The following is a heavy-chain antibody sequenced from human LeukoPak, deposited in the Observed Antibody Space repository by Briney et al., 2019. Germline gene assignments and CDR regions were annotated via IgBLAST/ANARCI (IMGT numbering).Heavy chain of an antibody. CDR2: ISYDGSNK. CDR1: GFTFSSYG. V-gene: IGHV3-30*03. CDR3: ARDGPLDY. Sequence: GRSLRLSCAASGFTFSSYGMHWVRQAPGKGLEWVAVISYDGSNKYYADSVKGRFTISRDNSKNTLYLQMNSLRAEDTAVYYCARDGPLDYWGQGTLVTVSS. J-gene: IGHJ4*02.